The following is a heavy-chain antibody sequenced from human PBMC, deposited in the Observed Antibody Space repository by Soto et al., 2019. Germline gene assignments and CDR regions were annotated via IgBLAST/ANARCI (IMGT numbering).Heavy chain of an antibody. J-gene: IGHJ6*02. CDR1: GGSISSSSYY. D-gene: IGHD3-3*01. CDR2: IYYSGST. Sequence: SETLSLTCTVSGGSISSSSYYWGWIRQPPGKGMEWIGSIYYSGSTYYNPSLKSQVTISVDTSKNQFSLKLSSVTAADTAVYYCARQGSAIFGVVIPSGMDVWGQGTTVTVSS. CDR3: ARQGSAIFGVVIPSGMDV. V-gene: IGHV4-39*01.